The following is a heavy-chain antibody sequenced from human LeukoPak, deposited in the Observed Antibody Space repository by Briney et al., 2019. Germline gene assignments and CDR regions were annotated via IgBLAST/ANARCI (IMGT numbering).Heavy chain of an antibody. CDR2: INLDGSEE. CDR1: GFTFSSYW. Sequence: PGGSLRLSCAASGFTFSSYWMTWVRQAPGKGLEWVANINLDGSEEYYVESVKGRFTISRDNAKNSLYLQMNSLRAEDTAVYYCARRVPSQVITDYFDYWGQGALVTVSS. J-gene: IGHJ4*02. V-gene: IGHV3-7*01. CDR3: ARRVPSQVITDYFDY. D-gene: IGHD3-16*01.